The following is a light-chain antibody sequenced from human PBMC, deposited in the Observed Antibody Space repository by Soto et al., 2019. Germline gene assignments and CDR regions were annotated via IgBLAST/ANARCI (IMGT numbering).Light chain of an antibody. V-gene: IGKV3-11*01. CDR2: DAS. Sequence: MTQSPAPLSGSLGDRATLSCRASQGLGNYLAWYQQKPGQAPKLLIYDASNLATGVPYRFSGSGSGTDFTLSISRLEPEDVATYYCQKCNSYPLTCGGGTKVDIK. CDR3: QKCNSYPLT. J-gene: IGKJ4*02. CDR1: QGLGNY.